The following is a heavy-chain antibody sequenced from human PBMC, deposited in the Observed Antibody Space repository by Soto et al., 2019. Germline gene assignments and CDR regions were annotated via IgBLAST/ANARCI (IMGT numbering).Heavy chain of an antibody. Sequence: DSVKGRFTISRDNSKDTLFLQMSSLRPEDTAVYYCVKQNAYDRSGYYFDYWGQGTLVTVSS. J-gene: IGHJ4*02. CDR3: VKQNAYDRSGYYFDY. V-gene: IGHV3-64D*06. D-gene: IGHD3-22*01.